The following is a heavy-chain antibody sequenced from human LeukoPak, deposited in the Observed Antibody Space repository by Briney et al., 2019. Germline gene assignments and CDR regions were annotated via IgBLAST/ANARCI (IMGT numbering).Heavy chain of an antibody. CDR1: GFTFSSYW. V-gene: IGHV3-23*01. D-gene: IGHD2-2*01. CDR2: ITGSGSST. Sequence: PGGSLRLSCAASGFTFSSYWMSWVRQAPGKGLEWVSDITGSGSSTYYADSVKGRFTISRDNSKNTLYLQMNSLRAEDTAMYYCAKRRGEVPTASLDYWGQGTLVTVSS. J-gene: IGHJ4*02. CDR3: AKRRGEVPTASLDY.